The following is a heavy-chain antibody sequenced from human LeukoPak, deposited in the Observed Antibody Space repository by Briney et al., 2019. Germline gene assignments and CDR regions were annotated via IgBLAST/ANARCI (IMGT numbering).Heavy chain of an antibody. D-gene: IGHD3-9*01. CDR1: GYTFTGYY. CDR3: ARALTPQASYYDILTGYYTNYYYYYGMDV. J-gene: IGHJ6*02. CDR2: INPNSGGT. V-gene: IGHV1-2*06. Sequence: ASVKVSCKASGYTFTGYYMHWVRQAPGQGLEWMGRINPNSGGTNYAQKFQGRATMTRDTSISTAYMELSRLRSDDTAVYYCARALTPQASYYDILTGYYTNYYYYYGMDVWGQGTTVTVSS.